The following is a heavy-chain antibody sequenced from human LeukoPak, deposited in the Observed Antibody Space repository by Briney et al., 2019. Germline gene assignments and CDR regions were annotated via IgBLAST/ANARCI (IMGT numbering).Heavy chain of an antibody. D-gene: IGHD2-2*01. CDR1: GFTFNNYG. CDR3: AKGPLRGTAAAIDY. J-gene: IGHJ4*02. V-gene: IGHV3-30*18. Sequence: KAGGSLRLSCAASGFTFNNYGMHWVRQAPGKGLEWVAVISYDGRNIHYPDSVKGRFTISRDISTDTLWLQMDSLRTEDTAVYYCAKGPLRGTAAAIDYWGQGTLVTVPS. CDR2: ISYDGRNI.